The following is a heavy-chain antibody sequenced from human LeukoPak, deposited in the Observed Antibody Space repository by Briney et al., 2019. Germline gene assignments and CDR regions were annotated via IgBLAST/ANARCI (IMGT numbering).Heavy chain of an antibody. Sequence: GASVKVSCKASGGTFSSYAISWVRQAPGQGLEWMGGIIPIFGTANYAQKFQGRVTITADESTSTAYMELSSLRSEDKAVYYCAREPPRTVGDAFDIWGQGTMVTVSS. CDR3: AREPPRTVGDAFDI. V-gene: IGHV1-69*01. D-gene: IGHD3-10*01. CDR1: GGTFSSYA. CDR2: IIPIFGTA. J-gene: IGHJ3*02.